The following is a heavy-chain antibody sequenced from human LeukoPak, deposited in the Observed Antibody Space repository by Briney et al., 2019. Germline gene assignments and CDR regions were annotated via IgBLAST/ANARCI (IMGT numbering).Heavy chain of an antibody. CDR3: ARVRGNVRVWGSYRSPSIFDY. J-gene: IGHJ4*02. CDR1: GFTFSDYY. D-gene: IGHD3-16*02. CDR2: ISSSGSTI. V-gene: IGHV3-11*01. Sequence: PGGSLRLSCAASGFTFSDYYMSWIRQAPGKGLEWVSYISSSGSTIYYADSVKGRFTISRDNAKNSLYLQMNSLRAEDTAVYYCARVRGNVRVWGSYRSPSIFDYWGQGTLVTVSS.